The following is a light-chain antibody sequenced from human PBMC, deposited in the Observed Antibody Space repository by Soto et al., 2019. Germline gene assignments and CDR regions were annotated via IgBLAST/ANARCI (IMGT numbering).Light chain of an antibody. CDR3: QQYDSSSTT. Sequence: IGLPQYTGTLSLSPGEKTTLSRRASQSIRTTSLAWYQQKPGQAPRLLIYGVSSRATGIPDRFSGSGSGTDLTLTINRLEPEDFAVYYCQQYDSSSTTFGQGTKAAI. CDR1: QSIRTTS. CDR2: GVS. J-gene: IGKJ1*01. V-gene: IGKV3-20*01.